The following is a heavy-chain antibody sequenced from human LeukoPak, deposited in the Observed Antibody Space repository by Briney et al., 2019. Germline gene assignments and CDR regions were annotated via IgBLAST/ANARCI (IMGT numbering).Heavy chain of an antibody. Sequence: KPSETLSFTCAVYGGSFSGYYWSWIRQPPGKGLEWIGEINHSGSTNYNPSLKSRVTISVDTSKNQFSLKLSSVTAADTAVYYCARHIGSGWYRVGFDPWGQGTLVTVSS. CDR3: ARHIGSGWYRVGFDP. CDR2: INHSGST. D-gene: IGHD6-19*01. V-gene: IGHV4-34*01. CDR1: GGSFSGYY. J-gene: IGHJ5*02.